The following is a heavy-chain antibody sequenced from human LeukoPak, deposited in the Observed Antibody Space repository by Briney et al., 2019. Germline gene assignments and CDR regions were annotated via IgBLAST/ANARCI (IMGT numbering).Heavy chain of an antibody. CDR2: INHSGST. D-gene: IGHD3-3*01. J-gene: IGHJ5*02. CDR1: GGSFSGYY. CDR3: ARNYDFWSGYYTGGWFDP. V-gene: IGHV4-34*01. Sequence: SETLSLTCAVYGGSFSGYYWSWIRQPPGKGLEWIGEINHSGSTNYNPSVKSRVTISVDTSKNQFSLQLSSVTAADTAVYYCARNYDFWSGYYTGGWFDPWGQGTLVTVSS.